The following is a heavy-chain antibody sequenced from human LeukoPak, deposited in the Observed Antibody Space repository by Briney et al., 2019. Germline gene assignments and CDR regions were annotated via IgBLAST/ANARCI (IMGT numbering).Heavy chain of an antibody. V-gene: IGHV3-30*14. CDR3: VLGAYWNDDKNAFHI. D-gene: IGHD1-1*01. CDR2: ISLDGSTE. J-gene: IGHJ3*02. Sequence: GGSLRLSCVASGFSLSNFQMYWVRQAPGKGLEWVSIISLDGSTEFYADSVKGRFTISRENAKKSLYPQVSSLRVEDTAVYFCVLGAYWNDDKNAFHIWGPGTMVTVSS. CDR1: GFSLSNFQ.